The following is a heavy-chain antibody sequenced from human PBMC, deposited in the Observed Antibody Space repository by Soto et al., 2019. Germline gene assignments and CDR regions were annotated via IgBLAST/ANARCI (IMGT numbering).Heavy chain of an antibody. Sequence: QVQLVQSGVEVEKPGASVKVSGKASGYTFTSYGISWVRQAPGQGLEWMGWISAYNGNTNYAQKFQGRVTMTTDTSTSTAYMELRSLRSDDTAVYYCARDVPTVTTGGPDYWGQGTLVTVSS. J-gene: IGHJ4*02. V-gene: IGHV1-18*01. CDR1: GYTFTSYG. D-gene: IGHD4-17*01. CDR3: ARDVPTVTTGGPDY. CDR2: ISAYNGNT.